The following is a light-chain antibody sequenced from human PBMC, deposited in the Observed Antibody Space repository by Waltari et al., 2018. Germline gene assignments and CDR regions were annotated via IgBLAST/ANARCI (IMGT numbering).Light chain of an antibody. CDR3: LQDIQLPLT. CDR2: LGS. CDR1: QSLLHSNGYTY. J-gene: IGKJ4*01. V-gene: IGKV2-28*01. Sequence: DIVMTQTPLSLPVTPGEQASISCRSSQSLLHSNGYTYLFWYLQKPGQSPQLLIYLGSNRASGVPDRFSGSGSGTDFTLKISRVEAEDVGVYYCLQDIQLPLTFGGGTKVEIK.